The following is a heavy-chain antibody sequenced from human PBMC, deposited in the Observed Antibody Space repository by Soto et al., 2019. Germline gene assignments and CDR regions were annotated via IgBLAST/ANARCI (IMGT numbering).Heavy chain of an antibody. CDR1: GFTFSNYA. J-gene: IGHJ4*02. CDR2: ISGSGGST. Sequence: XGSLILSCAGSGFTFSNYAMSWVRQAPGKGLAWVSAISGSGGSTYYADSVKGRFTISRDNSKNTLYLQMNSLRAEDTALYYCAKVPVGATGRFDYWGQGNLVTVSS. D-gene: IGHD1-26*01. CDR3: AKVPVGATGRFDY. V-gene: IGHV3-23*01.